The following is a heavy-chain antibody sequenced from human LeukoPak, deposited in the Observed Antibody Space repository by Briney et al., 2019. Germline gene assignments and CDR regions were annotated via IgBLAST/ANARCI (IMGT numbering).Heavy chain of an antibody. Sequence: PGGSLRLSCAASGFTFSSYAMSGVRQAPGKGLEWVSAISGSGGSTYYADSVKGRFTISRDNSKNTLYLQMNSLRAEDTAVYYCAKDNDPPGIYYYYGMDVWGQGTTVTVSS. CDR1: GFTFSSYA. J-gene: IGHJ6*02. CDR3: AKDNDPPGIYYYYGMDV. V-gene: IGHV3-23*01. CDR2: ISGSGGST. D-gene: IGHD3-10*01.